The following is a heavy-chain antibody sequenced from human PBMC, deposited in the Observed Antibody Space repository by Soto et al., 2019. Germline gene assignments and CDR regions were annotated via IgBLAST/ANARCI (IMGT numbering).Heavy chain of an antibody. CDR3: ARPPHLIVVPAAMFGNDLLKAFDI. J-gene: IGHJ3*02. CDR2: ISSRNNDM. V-gene: IGHV3-21*01. CDR1: GFTFSSYS. Sequence: PGGSLRLSCAASGFTFSSYSMNWVRQAPGKGLEWVSTISSRNNDMYYVDSVKGRFTISRDNARNSVYLQMNSLRADDTAVYYCARPPHLIVVPAAMFGNDLLKAFDIWGQGTMVTVSS. D-gene: IGHD2-2*01.